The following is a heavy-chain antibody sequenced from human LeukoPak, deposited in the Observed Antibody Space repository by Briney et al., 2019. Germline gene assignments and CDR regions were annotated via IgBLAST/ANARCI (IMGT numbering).Heavy chain of an antibody. J-gene: IGHJ3*02. CDR1: GGTFSSHA. CDR3: ARGNYRDYDFWSGELNAFDI. Sequence: SVKVSCKASGGTFSSHAISWVRQAPGQGLEWMGGIIPIFGTANYAQKFQGRVTITADESTSTAYMELSSLRSEDTAVYYCARGNYRDYDFWSGELNAFDIWGQGTMVTVSS. D-gene: IGHD3-3*01. CDR2: IIPIFGTA. V-gene: IGHV1-69*13.